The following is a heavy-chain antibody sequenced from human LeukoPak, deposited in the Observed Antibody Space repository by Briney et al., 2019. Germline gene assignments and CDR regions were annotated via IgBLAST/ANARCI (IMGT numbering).Heavy chain of an antibody. CDR1: GYSFTSYW. CDR3: ARQRDYGDDIYSRYFDY. D-gene: IGHD4-17*01. Sequence: GESLKISCKGSGYSFTSYWIAWVRQLPGKGLEWMGRVYPGDSDITYSPAFQGQITVSADRSTNTAYLQLNSLKASDTAMYYCARQRDYGDDIYSRYFDYWGQGVLVTASS. V-gene: IGHV5-51*01. CDR2: VYPGDSDI. J-gene: IGHJ4*02.